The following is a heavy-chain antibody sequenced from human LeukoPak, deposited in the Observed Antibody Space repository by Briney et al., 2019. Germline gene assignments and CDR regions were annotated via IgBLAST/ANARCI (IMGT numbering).Heavy chain of an antibody. CDR2: ISYDGSNK. J-gene: IGHJ4*02. CDR3: ARDAYDSSGYLFDY. V-gene: IGHV3-30-3*01. CDR1: GFTFSSYA. Sequence: GGSLRLSCAASGFTFSSYAMSWVRQAPGKGLEWVTVISYDGSNKYYADSVKGRFTISRDNSKNTLYLQMNSLRAEDTAVYYCARDAYDSSGYLFDYWGQGTLVTVSS. D-gene: IGHD3-22*01.